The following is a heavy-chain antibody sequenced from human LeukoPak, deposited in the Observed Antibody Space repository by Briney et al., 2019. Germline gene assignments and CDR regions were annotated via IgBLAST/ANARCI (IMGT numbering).Heavy chain of an antibody. V-gene: IGHV3-23*01. J-gene: IGHJ4*02. D-gene: IGHD3-3*01. Sequence: GGSLRLSCSASGFTFSDYALNWVRQAPGKGLVWVSTINVGGATAYYADSVKGRFTTSRDTSKNTLYLYMNSLRAEDAALYYCCFGVLSSVFFDYWGQGTPVTVSS. CDR2: INVGGATA. CDR3: CFGVLSSVFFDY. CDR1: GFTFSDYA.